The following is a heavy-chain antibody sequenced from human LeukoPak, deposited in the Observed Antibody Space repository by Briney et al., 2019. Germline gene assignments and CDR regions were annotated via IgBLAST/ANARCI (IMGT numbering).Heavy chain of an antibody. CDR1: GFTFSSYA. CDR2: ISYDGSNK. CDR3: ARDPGITMVRGSYFDY. V-gene: IGHV3-30-3*01. Sequence: GGSLRLSCAASGFTFSSYAMHWVRQAPGKGLEWVAVISYDGSNKYYADSVKGRFTISRDNSKNTLYLQLNSLRAEDTAVYYCARDPGITMVRGSYFDYWGQGTLVTVSS. D-gene: IGHD3-10*01. J-gene: IGHJ4*02.